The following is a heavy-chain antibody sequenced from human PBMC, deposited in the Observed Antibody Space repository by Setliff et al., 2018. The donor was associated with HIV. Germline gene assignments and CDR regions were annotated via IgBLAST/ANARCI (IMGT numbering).Heavy chain of an antibody. Sequence: SVKVSCKASGGTFSTHAINWVRQAPGQGLEWMGGIIPIFGTTHYAQKFQGRVTITTDESTNTAYMELGSLRSEDTAVYYCASVPMEYSGYNSDSGSYYYHYGLYVWGQGTTVTVSS. V-gene: IGHV1-69*05. J-gene: IGHJ6*02. CDR2: IIPIFGTT. D-gene: IGHD5-12*01. CDR1: GGTFSTHA. CDR3: ASVPMEYSGYNSDSGSYYYHYGLYV.